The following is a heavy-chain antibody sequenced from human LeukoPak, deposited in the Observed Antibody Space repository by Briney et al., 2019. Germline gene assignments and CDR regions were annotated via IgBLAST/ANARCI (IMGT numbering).Heavy chain of an antibody. Sequence: GGSLRLSCAASGFTFSSYGMHWVRQAPGKGLEWVAVISYDGSNKYYADSVKGRFTISRDNSKNTLYLQMNSLRAEDTAVYYCAKRAANMGDYFDYWGQGTLVTVSS. CDR2: ISYDGSNK. CDR1: GFTFSSYG. D-gene: IGHD3-16*01. J-gene: IGHJ4*02. CDR3: AKRAANMGDYFDY. V-gene: IGHV3-30*18.